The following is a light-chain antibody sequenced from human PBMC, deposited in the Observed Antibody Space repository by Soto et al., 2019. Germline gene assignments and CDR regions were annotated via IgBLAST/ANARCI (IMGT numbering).Light chain of an antibody. CDR3: QQYGSSPPYT. Sequence: EVVLTQSPGTLSLPPGERATLSCRASQSVSNNYFAWYQQKPGQAPRLLSFGSSDRATGIPDRFSGSGSGTDFTLTISRLEPEDFAVYYCQQYGSSPPYTFGQGTKLAL. CDR1: QSVSNNY. CDR2: GSS. V-gene: IGKV3-20*01. J-gene: IGKJ2*01.